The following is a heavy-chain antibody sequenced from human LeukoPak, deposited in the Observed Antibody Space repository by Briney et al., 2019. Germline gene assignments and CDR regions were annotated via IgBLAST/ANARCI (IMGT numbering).Heavy chain of an antibody. CDR3: ARGSQVGATSRAYY. D-gene: IGHD1-26*01. J-gene: IGHJ4*02. V-gene: IGHV3-30-3*01. CDR2: ISYDGSNK. CDR1: GFTYSSYA. Sequence: GGSLRLSCSASGFTYSSYAMHWLRHAPGKGLEWVAVISYDGSNKYYADSVKGRFTISRDNSKNTLYLQMNSLRAEDTAVYYCARGSQVGATSRAYYWGQGTLVTVSS.